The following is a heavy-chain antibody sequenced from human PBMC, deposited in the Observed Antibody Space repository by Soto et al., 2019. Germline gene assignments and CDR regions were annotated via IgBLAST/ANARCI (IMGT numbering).Heavy chain of an antibody. CDR3: AKDLWVYSNYATTFDP. CDR2: ISYDGSNK. Sequence: LRLSCAASGFTFSSYGMHWVRQAPGKGLEWVAVISYDGSNKYYADSVKGRFTISRDNSKNTLYLQMNSLRAEDTAVYYCAKDLWVYSNYATTFDPWGQGTLVTVSS. D-gene: IGHD4-4*01. V-gene: IGHV3-30*18. CDR1: GFTFSSYG. J-gene: IGHJ5*02.